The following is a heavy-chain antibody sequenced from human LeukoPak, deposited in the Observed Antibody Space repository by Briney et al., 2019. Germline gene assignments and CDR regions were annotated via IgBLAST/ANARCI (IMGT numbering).Heavy chain of an antibody. Sequence: GGSLRLSCAASGFTFSSYSMNWVRQAPGKGLEWVSSISSSSSYIYYADSVKGRFTITRDNAKNSLYLQMNSLRAEDTAVYYCVRDEGDTAMVPFDYWGQGTLVTVSS. CDR2: ISSSSSYI. J-gene: IGHJ4*02. CDR3: VRDEGDTAMVPFDY. V-gene: IGHV3-21*01. D-gene: IGHD5-18*01. CDR1: GFTFSSYS.